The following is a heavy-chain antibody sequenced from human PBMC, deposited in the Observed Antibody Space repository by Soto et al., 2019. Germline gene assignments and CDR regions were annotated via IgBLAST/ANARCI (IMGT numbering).Heavy chain of an antibody. V-gene: IGHV3-7*01. CDR3: ARAKSYYYGMEV. Sequence: GWSLRLSCAASGFTFSSYWMSLVRQAPGKGLEWVANIKQDGSEKYYVDSVKGRFTISRDNAKNSLYPQMNSLRAEDTAVYYCARAKSYYYGMEVWGKGTKVTVSS. J-gene: IGHJ6*04. CDR2: IKQDGSEK. CDR1: GFTFSSYW.